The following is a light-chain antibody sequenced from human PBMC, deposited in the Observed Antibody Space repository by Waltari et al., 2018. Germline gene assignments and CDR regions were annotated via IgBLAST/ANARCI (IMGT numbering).Light chain of an antibody. J-gene: IGKJ1*01. CDR2: RVS. CDR1: QSLLHSNGNTY. V-gene: IGKV2D-29*01. Sequence: IVMTQTPLSLPVTPGEPASISCRSSQSLLHSNGNTYLYWYLQKPGQPPRLLIFRVSNRFSGVPDRFSGSGSGTDFTLKISRVEAEDVGVYYCMQALQTPRTFGQGTKVEIK. CDR3: MQALQTPRT.